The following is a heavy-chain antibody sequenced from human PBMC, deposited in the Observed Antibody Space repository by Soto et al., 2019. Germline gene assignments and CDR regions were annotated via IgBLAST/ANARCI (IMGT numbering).Heavy chain of an antibody. D-gene: IGHD3-22*01. CDR1: GGSFSGYY. CDR3: ARDYYDSSGRPTIDY. CDR2: INHSGST. Sequence: QVQLQQRGAGLLKPSETLSLTCAVYGGSFSGYYWSWIRQPPGKGLEWIGEINHSGSTNYNPSLQSRVTISVDTSKNQFSLKLSSVTAADTAVYYCARDYYDSSGRPTIDYWGQGTLVTVSS. V-gene: IGHV4-34*01. J-gene: IGHJ4*02.